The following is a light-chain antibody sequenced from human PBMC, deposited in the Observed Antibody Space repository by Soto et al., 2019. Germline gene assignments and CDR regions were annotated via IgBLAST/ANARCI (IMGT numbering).Light chain of an antibody. CDR3: SSYTSSSTPYV. J-gene: IGLJ1*01. Sequence: QSVLTQPASVSGSPRQSITISCTGTSSDVGGYNYVSWYQQHPVKAPKLMIYDVTNRPSGVSDRFSGSKSGNTASLTISGLQAEDEADYYCSSYTSSSTPYVFATGTKLTVL. CDR2: DVT. V-gene: IGLV2-14*01. CDR1: SSDVGGYNY.